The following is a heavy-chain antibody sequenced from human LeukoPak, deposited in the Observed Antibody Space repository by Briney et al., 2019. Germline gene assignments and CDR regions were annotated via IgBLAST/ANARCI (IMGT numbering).Heavy chain of an antibody. J-gene: IGHJ6*03. Sequence: GGSLRLSCAASGFTFSSYSMNWVRQAPGKGLEWVPSISSSSSYIYYADSVKGRFTISRDNAKNSLYLQMNSLRAEDTAVYYCARDGNGGYYYYYMDVWGKGTTVTISS. CDR3: ARDGNGGYYYYYMDV. D-gene: IGHD3-16*01. CDR1: GFTFSSYS. V-gene: IGHV3-21*01. CDR2: ISSSSSYI.